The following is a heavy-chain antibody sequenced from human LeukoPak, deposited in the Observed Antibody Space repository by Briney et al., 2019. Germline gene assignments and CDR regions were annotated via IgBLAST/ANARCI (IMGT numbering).Heavy chain of an antibody. CDR3: ARAISHYDYVWGSYRPGAFDI. CDR2: TYYRSKWYN. Sequence: SQTLSLTCAISGDSVSSNSAAWNWIRQSPSRGLEWLGRTYYRSKWYNDYAVSVKSRITINPDTSKNQFSLQLNSVTPEDTAVYYCARAISHYDYVWGSYRPGAFDIWGQGTMVTVSS. D-gene: IGHD3-16*02. J-gene: IGHJ3*02. CDR1: GDSVSSNSAA. V-gene: IGHV6-1*01.